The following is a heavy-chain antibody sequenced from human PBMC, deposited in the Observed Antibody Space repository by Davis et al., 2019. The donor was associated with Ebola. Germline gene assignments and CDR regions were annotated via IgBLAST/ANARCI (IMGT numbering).Heavy chain of an antibody. J-gene: IGHJ5*02. Sequence: GESLKISCAASGFTFSSYWMSWVRQAPGTGLEWVANIKQGGNEKYYVDYVKGRFIISRDDAKNSLYLQMNSLRAEDTAVYYCVRVYSGSYDPWGQGTLVTVSS. CDR3: VRVYSGSYDP. CDR2: IKQGGNEK. V-gene: IGHV3-7*01. CDR1: GFTFSSYW. D-gene: IGHD1-26*01.